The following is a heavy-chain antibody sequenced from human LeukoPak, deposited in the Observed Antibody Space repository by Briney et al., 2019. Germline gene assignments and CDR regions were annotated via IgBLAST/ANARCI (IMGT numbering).Heavy chain of an antibody. D-gene: IGHD3-10*01. J-gene: IGHJ6*02. V-gene: IGHV4-59*08. Sequence: SETLSLTCSVSGVSISNYDWSWIRQPPGKGLELVGYIYYNGNTNYNPSLKSRVTISVDTSKNQFSLKLSSVTAADTAVYYCARVLGGGYYGSGSYYYYYYGMDVWGQGTTVTVSS. CDR1: GVSISNYD. CDR3: ARVLGGGYYGSGSYYYYYYGMDV. CDR2: IYYNGNT.